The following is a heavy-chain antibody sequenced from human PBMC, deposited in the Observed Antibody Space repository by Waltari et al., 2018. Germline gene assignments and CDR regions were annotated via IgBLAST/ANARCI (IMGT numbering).Heavy chain of an antibody. V-gene: IGHV1-46*01. Sequence: QVQLLQSGAEVRKPGASVKVSCKASGYTLTSHFIHCVRQAPGQGLEWMAIINPSGGRSGNAQKFQGRVTMTRDTSTSTVFMELSSLRSEDTAVYYCARGAIQGYFDYWGQGTLVTVSS. CDR2: INPSGGRS. D-gene: IGHD3-16*01. CDR1: GYTLTSHF. J-gene: IGHJ4*02. CDR3: ARGAIQGYFDY.